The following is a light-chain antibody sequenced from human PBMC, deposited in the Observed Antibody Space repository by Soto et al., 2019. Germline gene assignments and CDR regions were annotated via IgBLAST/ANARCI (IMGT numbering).Light chain of an antibody. V-gene: IGKV1-39*01. CDR1: QNIDRY. Sequence: DIEMTQSPSSLSASVGDRVTITCRTSQNIDRYLNWYQQKPGKVPKFLIYSASSLQGGVPSRFSGSGSGTDFTLTISGLQPEDFAMYYCQQSYTTPINFGGGTKVEIK. J-gene: IGKJ4*01. CDR2: SAS. CDR3: QQSYTTPIN.